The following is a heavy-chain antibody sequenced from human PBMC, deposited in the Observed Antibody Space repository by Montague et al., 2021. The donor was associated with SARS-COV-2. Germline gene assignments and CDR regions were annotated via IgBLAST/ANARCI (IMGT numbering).Heavy chain of an antibody. CDR3: ASSSYSSRWYYFDY. CDR2: IYYSGST. CDR1: GVSLSSSSSFY. D-gene: IGHD6-13*01. Sequence: SETLSLTCTVSGVSLSSSSSFYWGWIRQPPGKGLEWIGSIYYSGSTYYDPSLKSRVSISVDTSKKQLSLRLSSVTAADTAVYYCASSSYSSRWYYFDYWGQGTLVAVSS. V-gene: IGHV4-39*01. J-gene: IGHJ4*02.